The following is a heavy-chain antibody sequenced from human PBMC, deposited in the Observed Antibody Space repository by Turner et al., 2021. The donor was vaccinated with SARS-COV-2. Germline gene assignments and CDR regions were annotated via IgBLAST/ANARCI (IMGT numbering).Heavy chain of an antibody. CDR1: GITFIAYG. Sequence: EVQLLDSGGGLVQPGGYLRISCPATGITFIAYGFNWVRQAPGKGLEWDSTMDGSGERTYYTDSVKGRFTISRDNSNNTVYLQMNSLRAEDTAVYYCATSGGARNFYGYFDIWGRGTLVTVSS. D-gene: IGHD1-7*01. V-gene: IGHV3-23*01. CDR3: ATSGGARNFYGYFDI. CDR2: MDGSGERT. J-gene: IGHJ2*01.